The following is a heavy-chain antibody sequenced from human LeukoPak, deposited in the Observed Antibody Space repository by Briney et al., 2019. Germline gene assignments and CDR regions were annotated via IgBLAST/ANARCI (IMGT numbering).Heavy chain of an antibody. CDR1: GYTFISYA. D-gene: IGHD4/OR15-4a*01. CDR3: VRGGPMEAGARRAIHH. CDR2: INTNTGNP. V-gene: IGHV7-4-1*02. J-gene: IGHJ1*01. Sequence: ASVTVSCKASGYTFISYAINWVRQAPGQGLEWMGWINTNTGNPTYAQGFTGRLVFSLDTSVSTAFLQISSLKADDTAVYYCVRGGPMEAGARRAIHHWGQGTLVIVSS.